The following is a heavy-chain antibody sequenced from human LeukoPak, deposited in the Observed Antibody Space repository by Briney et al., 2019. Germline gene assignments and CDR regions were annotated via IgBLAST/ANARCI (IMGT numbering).Heavy chain of an antibody. D-gene: IGHD3-16*02. V-gene: IGHV3-23*01. CDR2: VSGSGGTT. CDR3: AGDPTFGGVIVKNFDY. CDR1: GFTFISYA. J-gene: IGHJ4*02. Sequence: PGGSLRLSCAASGFTFISYAMSWVRQAPGKGLEWVSAVSGSGGTTYYADSVKGRFTISRDNSKNTLYLQMNSLRADDTAVYYCAGDPTFGGVIVKNFDYWGQGTLVTVSS.